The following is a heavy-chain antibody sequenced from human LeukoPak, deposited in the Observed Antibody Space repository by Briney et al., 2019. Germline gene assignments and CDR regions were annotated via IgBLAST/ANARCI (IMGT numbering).Heavy chain of an antibody. D-gene: IGHD2-15*01. V-gene: IGHV4-34*01. CDR3: ASLTGMVVKRPTYYRYYFDY. J-gene: IGHJ4*02. Sequence: SETLSLTCAVYGGSFSGYYWSWIRQPPGKGLEWIGEINHSGSTNYNPSLKSRVTISVDTSKNQFSLKLSSVTAADTAMYYCASLTGMVVKRPTYYRYYFDYWGQGTLVTVSS. CDR2: INHSGST. CDR1: GGSFSGYY.